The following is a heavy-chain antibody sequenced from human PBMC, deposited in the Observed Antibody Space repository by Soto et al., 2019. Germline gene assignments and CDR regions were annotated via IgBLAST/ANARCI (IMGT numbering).Heavy chain of an antibody. CDR2: INTDGGST. CDR3: ARPRYDSTGTPFDH. D-gene: IGHD3-22*01. V-gene: IGHV3-74*01. CDR1: GFTFSSYW. Sequence: GGSLRLSCAASGFTFSSYWLHWVRQAPGKGLVWVSGINTDGGSTDYADSVKGRFIISRDNAKNTLYLQMNSLRAEDTAVYYRARPRYDSTGTPFDHWGLGTLVTVSS. J-gene: IGHJ4*02.